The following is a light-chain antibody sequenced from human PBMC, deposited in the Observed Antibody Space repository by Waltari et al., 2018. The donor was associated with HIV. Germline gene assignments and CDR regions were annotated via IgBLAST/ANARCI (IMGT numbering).Light chain of an antibody. Sequence: QSVVTQPPSASGTPGHRVPIHCSGSRSNIGSDSVHWYQQLPGTAPKLLIYSTNQRSSGVPDRLSGSKSGTSASLAISGLRPEDEAEYYCAAWDDSLSGWVFGGGTKLTVL. CDR3: AAWDDSLSGWV. CDR1: RSNIGSDS. J-gene: IGLJ3*02. CDR2: STN. V-gene: IGLV1-47*02.